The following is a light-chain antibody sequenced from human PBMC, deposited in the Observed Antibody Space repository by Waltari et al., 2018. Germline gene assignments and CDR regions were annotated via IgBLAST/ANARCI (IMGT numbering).Light chain of an antibody. CDR2: WAS. CDR3: QQYYSTIT. CDR1: QSVLYNSNNKNY. J-gene: IGKJ5*01. Sequence: DIVMTQSPDSLAVSLGERATINCKSSQSVLYNSNNKNYLAWYQQKPGQPPQLLIYWASTRKSGVPDRCSGSGSGTDFTLTISSLQAEDVAVYYCQQYYSTITFGQGTRLEIK. V-gene: IGKV4-1*01.